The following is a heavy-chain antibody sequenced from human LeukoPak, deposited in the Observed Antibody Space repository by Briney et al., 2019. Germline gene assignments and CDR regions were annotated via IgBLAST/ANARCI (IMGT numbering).Heavy chain of an antibody. J-gene: IGHJ6*03. V-gene: IGHV3-21*01. CDR3: AIGRGGGSYYMDV. D-gene: IGHD1-26*01. Sequence: GGSLRLSCAASGFTFSSYSMNWVRQAPGKGLEWVSSISSSSSYIYYADSVKGRLAISRDNAKNSLYLQMNSLRAEDTAVYYCAIGRGGGSYYMDVWGKGTTVTVSS. CDR1: GFTFSSYS. CDR2: ISSSSSYI.